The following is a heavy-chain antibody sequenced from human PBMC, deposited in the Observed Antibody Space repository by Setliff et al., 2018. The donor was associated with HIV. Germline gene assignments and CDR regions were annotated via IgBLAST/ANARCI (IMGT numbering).Heavy chain of an antibody. Sequence: PGGSLRLSCAASGLTDTYNYMSWVRQAPGKGLEWVSVIYAGGSTYYADSVKGRFTISRDNSKNSLYLQMNSLRAEDTAVYYCARDRVVGATLDPLDLWGQGTMVTVSS. CDR2: IYAGGST. CDR1: GLTDTYNY. D-gene: IGHD1-26*01. V-gene: IGHV3-53*01. J-gene: IGHJ3*01. CDR3: ARDRVVGATLDPLDL.